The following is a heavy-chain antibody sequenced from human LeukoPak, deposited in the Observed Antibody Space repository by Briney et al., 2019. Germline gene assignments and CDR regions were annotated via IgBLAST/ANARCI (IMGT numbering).Heavy chain of an antibody. CDR3: ARVAASYYYYMDI. Sequence: PSQTLSLTCTVSSGSISSGSYYWSWIRQPAGKGLEWIGRIYTSGSTNYNPSLKSRVTISVDTSKNQFSLKLSSVNAVDTAVYYCARVAASYYYYMDIWGKGTTVTVSS. D-gene: IGHD5-18*01. CDR2: IYTSGST. V-gene: IGHV4-61*02. CDR1: SGSISSGSYY. J-gene: IGHJ6*03.